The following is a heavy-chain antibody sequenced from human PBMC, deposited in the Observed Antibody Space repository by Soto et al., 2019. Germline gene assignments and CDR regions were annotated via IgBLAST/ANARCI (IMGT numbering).Heavy chain of an antibody. D-gene: IGHD6-19*01. V-gene: IGHV6-1*01. J-gene: IGHJ6*02. CDR2: TYYRSKWYN. CDR3: ARVMYSSGWPDAYYYYYGMDV. Sequence: QVQLQQSGPGLVKPSQTLSLTCAISGDSVSSNSAAWNWIRQSPSRGLEWLGRTYYRSKWYNDYAVSVKSRITINPDTSKNQFSLQLNSVTPEDTAVYYCARVMYSSGWPDAYYYYYGMDVWGQGTTVTVSS. CDR1: GDSVSSNSAA.